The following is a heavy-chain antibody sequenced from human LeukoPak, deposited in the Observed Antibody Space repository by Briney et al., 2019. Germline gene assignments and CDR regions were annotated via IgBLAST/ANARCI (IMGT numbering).Heavy chain of an antibody. J-gene: IGHJ6*03. D-gene: IGHD3-16*02. CDR3: ARDDYVWGNYRYYYHMDV. CDR1: GGSISNYY. CDR2: SYNSGST. Sequence: PSETLSLTCTVSGGSISNYYWSWIRQPAGKGLEWIGRSYNSGSTKYNASLKSRVTMSVDTSKNQFSLNLKSVTAADTAVYYCARDDYVWGNYRYYYHMDVWGKGTTVTISS. V-gene: IGHV4-4*07.